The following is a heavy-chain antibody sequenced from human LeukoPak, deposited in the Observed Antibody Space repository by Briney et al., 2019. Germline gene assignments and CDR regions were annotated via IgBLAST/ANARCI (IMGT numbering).Heavy chain of an antibody. J-gene: IGHJ4*02. V-gene: IGHV3-49*03. CDR3: TRAPIDSSPDY. CDR1: GFTFGDYA. CDR2: IRSKAYGGTT. Sequence: PGRSLRLSCTASGFTFGDYAMSWFRQAPGKGLEWVGFIRSKAYGGTTEYAASVKGRLTISRDDSKSIAYLQMNSLKTEDTAVYYCTRAPIDSSPDYWGQGTLVTVSS. D-gene: IGHD6-13*01.